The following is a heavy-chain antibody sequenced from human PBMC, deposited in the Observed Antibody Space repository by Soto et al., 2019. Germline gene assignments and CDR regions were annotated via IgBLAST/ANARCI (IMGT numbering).Heavy chain of an antibody. Sequence: PSETLSLTCAVYGGSFSGYYWSWIRQPPGKGLEWIGEINHSGSTNYNPSLKSRVTISKDTSENQFSLKLSSVTAADTAVYYCARYTTGGTGFDYWGQGTLVTVSS. V-gene: IGHV4-34*01. D-gene: IGHD1-1*01. CDR3: ARYTTGGTGFDY. CDR2: INHSGST. CDR1: GGSFSGYY. J-gene: IGHJ4*02.